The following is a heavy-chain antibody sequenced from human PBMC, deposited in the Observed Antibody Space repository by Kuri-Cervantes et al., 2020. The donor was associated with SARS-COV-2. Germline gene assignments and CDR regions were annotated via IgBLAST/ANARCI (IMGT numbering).Heavy chain of an antibody. CDR3: ARGRGRRRAYYGMDV. J-gene: IGHJ6*02. D-gene: IGHD5-24*01. CDR1: GESLSDYY. V-gene: IGHV4-34*01. CDR2: LNDSGSTHHNTGST. Sequence: SQTLSLTCAVYGESLSDYYWNWIRQPPGKGLEWIGELNDSGSTHHNTGSTNYNPSLRSRVTISLDTSKNEFSLKMNSVTAADTAVYYCARGRGRRRAYYGMDVWGQGTTVTVSS.